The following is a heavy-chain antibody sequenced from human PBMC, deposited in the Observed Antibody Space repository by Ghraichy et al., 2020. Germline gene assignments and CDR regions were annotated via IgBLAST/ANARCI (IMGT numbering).Heavy chain of an antibody. CDR3: ARGEGTSDAFDI. J-gene: IGHJ3*02. V-gene: IGHV1-69*13. CDR1: GGTFSSYA. CDR2: IIPIFGTP. D-gene: IGHD3-10*01. Sequence: SVKVSCKASGGTFSSYAISWVRQAPGQGLEWMGGIIPIFGTPHYAQKFQGRVTITADEFTSTAYMELSSLRSEDTAVYYCARGEGTSDAFDIWGQGTMVTVSS.